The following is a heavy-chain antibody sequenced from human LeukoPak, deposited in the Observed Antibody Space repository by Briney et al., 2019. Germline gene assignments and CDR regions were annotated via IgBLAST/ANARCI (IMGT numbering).Heavy chain of an antibody. CDR1: GFTFSSYA. CDR3: AKFGYYDILTGYLGLDY. CDR2: ISGSGGST. Sequence: GGSLRLSCAASGFTFSSYAMSWVRQAPGKGLERVSAISGSGGSTYYADSVKGRFTISRDNSKNTLYLQMNSLRAEDTAVYYCAKFGYYDILTGYLGLDYWGQGTLVTVSS. V-gene: IGHV3-23*01. J-gene: IGHJ4*02. D-gene: IGHD3-9*01.